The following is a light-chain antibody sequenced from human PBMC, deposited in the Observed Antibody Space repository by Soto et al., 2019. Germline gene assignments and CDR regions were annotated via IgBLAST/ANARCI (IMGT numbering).Light chain of an antibody. J-gene: IGLJ2*01. V-gene: IGLV1-40*01. CDR3: QSYDSSLSVV. CDR1: RSNIGAGYD. Sequence: QSVLTQPPSVAGAPGQRVTISCTGSRSNIGAGYDVHWYQQLPGTAPKLLIYGNSNPPSGVPDRFSGSKSGTSASLAITGVQAEDEADYYCQSYDSSLSVVFGGGTKLTVL. CDR2: GNS.